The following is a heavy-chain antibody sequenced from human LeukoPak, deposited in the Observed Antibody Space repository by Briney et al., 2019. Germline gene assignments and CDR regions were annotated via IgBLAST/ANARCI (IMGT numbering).Heavy chain of an antibody. D-gene: IGHD6-13*01. CDR2: ISAYNGNT. J-gene: IGHJ4*02. CDR1: GYTFTSYG. Sequence: GASVKVSCKASGYTFTSYGISWVRQAPGQGLEWMGWISAYNGNTNYAQRLQGRVTMTTDTSTSTAYMELRSLRSDDTAVYYCARAVGSSWKYYFDYWGQGTLVTVSS. CDR3: ARAVGSSWKYYFDY. V-gene: IGHV1-18*01.